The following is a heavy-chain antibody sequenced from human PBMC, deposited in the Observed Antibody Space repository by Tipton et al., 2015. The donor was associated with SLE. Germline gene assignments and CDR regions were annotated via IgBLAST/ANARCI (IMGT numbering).Heavy chain of an antibody. V-gene: IGHV1-8*02. D-gene: IGHD2/OR15-2a*01. CDR2: MNPNSGNT. Sequence: QVQLVQSGAEVKKPGASVKVSCKASGYSLPDYFIHWVRQAPGQGLEWVGWMNPNSGNTGFGQKFQGRVSMTRDTSISTAYMELSSLQSEDTAIYYCARREKYCRGTTCYLGWLQPWGQGTLVTVSS. CDR1: GYSLPDYF. J-gene: IGHJ5*02. CDR3: ARREKYCRGTTCYLGWLQP.